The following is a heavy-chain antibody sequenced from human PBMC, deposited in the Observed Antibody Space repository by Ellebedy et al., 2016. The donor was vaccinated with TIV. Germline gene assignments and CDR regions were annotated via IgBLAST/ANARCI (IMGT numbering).Heavy chain of an antibody. D-gene: IGHD3-9*01. J-gene: IGHJ3*01. CDR3: AGAPGRYLGWTRDAPFDL. CDR1: GGSIRSYY. Sequence: SETLSLTCSVSGGSIRSYYWSWIRQPPGKGLEWIGNIYFSGSTNYNPSLKSRVTISVDTSKNQFSLRLSSVTAADTAVYYCAGAPGRYLGWTRDAPFDLWGQGTTVTVSS. V-gene: IGHV4-59*01. CDR2: IYFSGST.